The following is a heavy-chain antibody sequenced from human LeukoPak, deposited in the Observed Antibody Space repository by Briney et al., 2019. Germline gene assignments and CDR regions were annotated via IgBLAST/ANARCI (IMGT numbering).Heavy chain of an antibody. J-gene: IGHJ4*02. Sequence: GGSLRLSCAASGFTFSDYYMSWIRQAPGKGLEWVSNISSSGSTIYYADSVKGRFTISRDNAKNSLYLQMNSLRAEDTAVYYCAGGPVNYYDSRDPIDYWGQGTLVTVSS. CDR3: AGGPVNYYDSRDPIDY. CDR1: GFTFSDYY. D-gene: IGHD3-22*01. V-gene: IGHV3-11*04. CDR2: ISSSGSTI.